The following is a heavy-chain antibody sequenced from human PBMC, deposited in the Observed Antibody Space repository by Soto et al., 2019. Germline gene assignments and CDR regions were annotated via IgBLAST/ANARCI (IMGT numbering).Heavy chain of an antibody. CDR3: VSQRTTVPTQAYFDY. Sequence: LATQCLTGTGSGGSGTNSSYYWGWIRQSPGKGLEWIGSVYYRGRSYSKSSVKSRVTISVDTSKNRFSLSLNSVTASDTAVYFCVSQRTTVPTQAYFDYWGPGALVTVYS. CDR2: VYYRGRS. CDR1: GGSGTNSSYY. D-gene: IGHD4-17*01. J-gene: IGHJ4*02. V-gene: IGHV4-39*01.